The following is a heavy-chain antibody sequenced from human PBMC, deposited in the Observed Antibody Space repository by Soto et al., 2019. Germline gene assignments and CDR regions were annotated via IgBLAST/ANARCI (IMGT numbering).Heavy chain of an antibody. Sequence: QVQLQESGPGLVKPSGTLSLTCAVSGGSISSSNWWSWVRQPPGKGLEWIGEIYHSGSTNYNPSLKRRVTITVDKSKNQFSLKVGSVTAADTAVYYCASQAVAPPPNWFDPWGQGTLVTVSS. D-gene: IGHD6-19*01. J-gene: IGHJ5*02. CDR2: IYHSGST. CDR1: GGSISSSNW. CDR3: ASQAVAPPPNWFDP. V-gene: IGHV4-4*02.